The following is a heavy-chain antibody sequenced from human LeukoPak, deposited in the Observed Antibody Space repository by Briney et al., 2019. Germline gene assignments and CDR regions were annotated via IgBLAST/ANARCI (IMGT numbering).Heavy chain of an antibody. CDR1: GYTFTSYD. D-gene: IGHD3-22*01. V-gene: IGHV1-18*01. Sequence: GASVKVSCKASGYTFTSYDISWVRQAPGQGLEWMGWISAYNGNTNYAQKLQGRVTMTTDTSTSTAYMELRSLRSDDTAVYYCARDFYYDSSGWFDPWGQGTLVTVSS. CDR3: ARDFYYDSSGWFDP. CDR2: ISAYNGNT. J-gene: IGHJ5*02.